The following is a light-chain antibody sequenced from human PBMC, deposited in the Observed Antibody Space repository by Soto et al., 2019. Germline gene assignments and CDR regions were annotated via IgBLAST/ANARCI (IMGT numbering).Light chain of an antibody. Sequence: QSVLTQPPSASGSPGQSVTISCTGTSSDVGGYNYVSWYQQHPGTAPKLMIYEVSNRPSGVPDRFSGSKSGNTASLTISGLQAEDEADYYCTSYTSSNTYGFGTGTKVTVL. J-gene: IGLJ1*01. CDR3: TSYTSSNTYG. CDR2: EVS. V-gene: IGLV2-18*02. CDR1: SSDVGGYNY.